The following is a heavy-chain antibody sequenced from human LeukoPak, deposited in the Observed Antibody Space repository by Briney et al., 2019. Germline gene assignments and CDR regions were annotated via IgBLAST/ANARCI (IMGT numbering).Heavy chain of an antibody. V-gene: IGHV4-59*01. J-gene: IGHJ4*02. D-gene: IGHD1-26*01. CDR3: AREHPSIVGATDYFDY. Sequence: PSETLSLTCTVSGGSISSYYWSWIRQPPGKGLESIGYIYYSGSTNYNPSLKSRVTISVDTSKNQFSLKLSSVTAADTAVYYCAREHPSIVGATDYFDYWGQGTLVTVSS. CDR2: IYYSGST. CDR1: GGSISSYY.